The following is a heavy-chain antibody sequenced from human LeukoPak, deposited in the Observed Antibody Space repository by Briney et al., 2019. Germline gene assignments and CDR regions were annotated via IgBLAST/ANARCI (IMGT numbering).Heavy chain of an antibody. V-gene: IGHV4-34*01. CDR2: INHSGRT. CDR3: ARALAAAVIN. J-gene: IGHJ1*01. D-gene: IGHD6-13*01. CDR1: GGSFSGYY. Sequence: SETLSLTCAVYGGSFSGYYWSWIRQPPGKGLEWIGEINHSGRTNYNPSLKSRVTISVDTSKNQFSLNLTSVTAADNGIYYCARALAAAVINWGQGTLVTVSS.